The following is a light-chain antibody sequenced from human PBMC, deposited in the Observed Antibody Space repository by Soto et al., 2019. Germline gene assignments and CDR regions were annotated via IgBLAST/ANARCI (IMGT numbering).Light chain of an antibody. CDR2: GNS. V-gene: IGLV1-40*01. Sequence: QAVVTQPPSVSGAPGQRVTISCTGSSSNIGAVYDVHWYQQLPGTAPKLLIYGNSNRPSGVPDRFSGSKSGTSASLAITGLQAEDEADYYCQSYDSSLSGSGVFGGGTKLTVL. CDR1: SSNIGAVYD. J-gene: IGLJ2*01. CDR3: QSYDSSLSGSGV.